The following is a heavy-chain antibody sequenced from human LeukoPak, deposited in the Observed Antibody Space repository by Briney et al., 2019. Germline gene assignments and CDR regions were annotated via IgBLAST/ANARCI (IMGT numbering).Heavy chain of an antibody. Sequence: GGSLRLSCAASGFTFSSYWMHWVRQAPGKGLEWVANIKQDGSEKYYVDSVKGRFTISRDNAESSLYLQLNSLRAEDTAVYYCAREEYTYGHGGFDFWGQGSLVTVSS. CDR2: IKQDGSEK. D-gene: IGHD5-18*01. V-gene: IGHV3-7*01. CDR3: AREEYTYGHGGFDF. J-gene: IGHJ4*02. CDR1: GFTFSSYW.